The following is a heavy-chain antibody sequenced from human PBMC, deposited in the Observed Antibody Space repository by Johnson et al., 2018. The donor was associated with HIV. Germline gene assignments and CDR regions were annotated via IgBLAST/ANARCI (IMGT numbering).Heavy chain of an antibody. D-gene: IGHD1-26*01. CDR2: ISYDGSNK. V-gene: IGHV3-30-3*01. CDR3: ARGGGGAGDAFDI. Sequence: QVQLVESGGGVVQPGGSLRLSCAASGFTFSSYAMHWVRQAPGKGLEWVAVISYDGSNKYYADSVKGRFTISRDNSKNTLYLQMNSLRAEDTAVYYCARGGGGAGDAFDIWGRGAMVTVSS. CDR1: GFTFSSYA. J-gene: IGHJ3*02.